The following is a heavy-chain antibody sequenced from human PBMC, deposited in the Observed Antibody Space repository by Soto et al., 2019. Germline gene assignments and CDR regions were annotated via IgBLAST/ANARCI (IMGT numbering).Heavy chain of an antibody. Sequence: ASVKVSCKASGYTFTGYYMHWVRQAPGQGLEWMGWINPNSGGTNYAQKFQGRVTMTRDMSISTAYMELSRLRSDDTAVDYCARDRGGRWLLDNWFDPWGQGTLVTVSS. D-gene: IGHD2-15*01. J-gene: IGHJ5*02. CDR1: GYTFTGYY. CDR3: ARDRGGRWLLDNWFDP. V-gene: IGHV1-2*02. CDR2: INPNSGGT.